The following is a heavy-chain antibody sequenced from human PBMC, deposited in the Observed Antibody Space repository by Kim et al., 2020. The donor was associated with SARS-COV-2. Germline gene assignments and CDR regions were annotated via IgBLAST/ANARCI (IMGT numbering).Heavy chain of an antibody. Sequence: NSDGSSTSYADSVKGRFTISRDNAKNTLYLQMNSLRAEDTAVYYCARDRAWGQGTLVTVSS. CDR3: ARDRA. J-gene: IGHJ5*02. CDR2: NSDGSST. V-gene: IGHV3-74*01.